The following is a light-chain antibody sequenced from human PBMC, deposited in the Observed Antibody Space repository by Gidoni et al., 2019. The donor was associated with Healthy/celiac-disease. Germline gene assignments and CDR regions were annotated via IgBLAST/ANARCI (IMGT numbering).Light chain of an antibody. CDR3: QQYYSIPLT. V-gene: IGKV4-1*01. J-gene: IGKJ4*01. Sequence: DIVITQSPDSLLVSLGERTTINCKSSQSILYTSDNKNYLAWYQQKPGQPPKLLIYWASTREAGVPDRFSGSGAGTDFTLTISSLQAEDVAVYYCQQYYSIPLTFGGGTKVQIK. CDR2: WAS. CDR1: QSILYTSDNKNY.